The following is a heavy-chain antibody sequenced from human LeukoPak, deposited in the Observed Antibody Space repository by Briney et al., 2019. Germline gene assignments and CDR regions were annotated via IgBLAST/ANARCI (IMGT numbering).Heavy chain of an antibody. V-gene: IGHV4-30-2*05. CDR1: GGSISSGGYS. Sequence: SQTLSLTCAVSGGSISSGGYSWSWIRQPPGEGLEWIGYIYHSGSTYYNPSLKSRVTISVDTSKNQFSLKLSSVTAADTAVYYCARVPRSNLGFDYWGQGTLVTVSS. CDR3: ARVPRSNLGFDY. J-gene: IGHJ4*02. CDR2: IYHSGST. D-gene: IGHD7-27*01.